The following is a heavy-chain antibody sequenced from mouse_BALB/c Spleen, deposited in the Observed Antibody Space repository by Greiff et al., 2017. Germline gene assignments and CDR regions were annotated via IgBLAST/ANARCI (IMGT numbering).Heavy chain of an antibody. D-gene: IGHD1-2*01. Sequence: EVQLQQSGPELVKPGASVKMSCKASGYTFTSYVMHWVKQSHGKSLEWIGRINPYNGDTFYNQKFKGKATLTADKSSSTAYMQLSSLTSDDSAVYFCAKGLFITTATLHAMDYWGQGTSVTVSS. CDR1: GYTFTSYV. CDR2: INPYNGDT. J-gene: IGHJ4*01. V-gene: IGHV1S46*01. CDR3: AKGLFITTATLHAMDY.